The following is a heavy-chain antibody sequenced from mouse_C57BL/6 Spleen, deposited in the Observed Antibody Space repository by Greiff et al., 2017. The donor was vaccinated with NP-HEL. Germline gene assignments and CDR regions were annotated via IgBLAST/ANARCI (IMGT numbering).Heavy chain of an antibody. D-gene: IGHD2-4*01. CDR1: GYTFTSYW. CDR3: AKAYDYGWYFDV. V-gene: IGHV1-64*01. CDR2: IHPNSGST. Sequence: VQLQQPGAELVKPGASVKLSCKASGYTFTSYWMHWVKQRPGQGLEWIGMIHPNSGSTNYNEKFKSKATLTVDKSSSTAYMQLSSLTSEDSAVYYCAKAYDYGWYFDVWGTGTTVTVSS. J-gene: IGHJ1*03.